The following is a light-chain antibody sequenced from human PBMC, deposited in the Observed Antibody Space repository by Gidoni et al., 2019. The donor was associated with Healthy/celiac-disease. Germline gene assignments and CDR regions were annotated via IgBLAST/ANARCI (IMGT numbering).Light chain of an antibody. CDR3: QQSYSTAIT. J-gene: IGKJ5*01. Sequence: DIQMTQSPSSLSASVGDRVTITCLASQSISSYLNWDQQKPGKAPKLLIYAASSLQIGVPSRFSGSGSGTDFTLTISSLQPEDFATYYCQQSYSTAITFGQXTRVEIK. CDR1: QSISSY. CDR2: AAS. V-gene: IGKV1-39*01.